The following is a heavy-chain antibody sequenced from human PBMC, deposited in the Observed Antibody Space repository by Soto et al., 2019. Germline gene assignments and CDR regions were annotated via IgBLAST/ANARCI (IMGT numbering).Heavy chain of an antibody. D-gene: IGHD3-3*01. J-gene: IGHJ4*02. CDR2: INPNSGGT. Sequence: ASVKVSCKASGYTFTGYYMHWVRQAPGQGLEWMGWINPNSGGTNYAQKFQGRVTMTRDTSISTACMELSRLRSDDTAVYYCARGLRFLEWLYAYWGQGTLVTVSS. V-gene: IGHV1-2*02. CDR3: ARGLRFLEWLYAY. CDR1: GYTFTGYY.